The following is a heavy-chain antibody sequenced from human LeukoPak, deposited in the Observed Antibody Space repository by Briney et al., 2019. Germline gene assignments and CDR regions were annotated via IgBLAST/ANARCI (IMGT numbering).Heavy chain of an antibody. D-gene: IGHD3-22*01. CDR2: IYYSGST. Sequence: SGTLSLTCTVSGGSISSYYWSWIRQPPGKGLEWIGYIYYSGSTNYNPSLKSRVTISVDTSKNQFSLKLSSVTAADTAVYYCARGVMDSSGYFDYWGQGTLVTVSS. CDR3: ARGVMDSSGYFDY. V-gene: IGHV4-59*08. J-gene: IGHJ4*02. CDR1: GGSISSYY.